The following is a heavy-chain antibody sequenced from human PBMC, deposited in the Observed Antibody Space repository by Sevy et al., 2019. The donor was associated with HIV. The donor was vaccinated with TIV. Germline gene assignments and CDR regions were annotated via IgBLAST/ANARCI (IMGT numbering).Heavy chain of an antibody. D-gene: IGHD1-26*01. J-gene: IGHJ4*02. CDR3: AGENAWGRGYS. CDR2: IYYNGHT. V-gene: IGHV4-59*11. CDR1: GGSITSLY. Sequence: SETLSLTCTVSGGSITSLYWNWIRQPPGKGLEWIANIYYNGHTNYNPSLKSRVTLSLDTSKHQFSRRQSSVTAADTAMYYCAGENAWGRGYSWGQGTLVTVSS.